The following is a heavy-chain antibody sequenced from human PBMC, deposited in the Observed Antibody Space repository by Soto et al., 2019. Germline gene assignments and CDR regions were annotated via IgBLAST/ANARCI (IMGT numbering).Heavy chain of an antibody. CDR1: GFTFSIYS. Sequence: GGSLRLSCEASGFTFSIYSMNWVRHAPGKGLEWVAYISSSSNPIFYADSVKGRFTLSRDNAKNSLYLQMNSLRDEDTAVYHCARGCGGGCFSAYGMDVWGQGTTVTVSS. CDR2: ISSSSNPI. J-gene: IGHJ6*02. D-gene: IGHD2-15*01. V-gene: IGHV3-48*02. CDR3: ARGCGGGCFSAYGMDV.